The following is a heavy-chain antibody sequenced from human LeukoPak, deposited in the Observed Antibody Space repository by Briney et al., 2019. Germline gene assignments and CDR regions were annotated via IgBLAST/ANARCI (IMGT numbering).Heavy chain of an antibody. J-gene: IGHJ3*02. V-gene: IGHV4-59*01. CDR2: IYYSGST. CDR1: GGSISSYY. CDR3: ARREQLGGAFDI. D-gene: IGHD6-6*01. Sequence: SETLSLTCTVSGGSISSYYWSWIRQPPGKGLEWIGYIYYSGSTNYNPSLKSRVTISVDTSKNQFSLKLSSVTAADTAVYYCARREQLGGAFDIWGQGTMVTVSS.